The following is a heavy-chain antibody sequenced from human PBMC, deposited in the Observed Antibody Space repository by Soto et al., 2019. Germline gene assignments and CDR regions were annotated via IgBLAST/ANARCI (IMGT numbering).Heavy chain of an antibody. CDR1: GFTFSSYA. V-gene: IGHV3-23*01. Sequence: GESLKISCAASGFTFSSYAMSWVRQAPGKGLEWVSAISGSGGSTYYADSVKGRFTISRDNSKNTLYLQMNSLRAEDTAVYYGAKDWGWGGYCSSTSCRRADAFDIWGQGTMVTVSS. J-gene: IGHJ3*02. CDR2: ISGSGGST. D-gene: IGHD2-2*01. CDR3: AKDWGWGGYCSSTSCRRADAFDI.